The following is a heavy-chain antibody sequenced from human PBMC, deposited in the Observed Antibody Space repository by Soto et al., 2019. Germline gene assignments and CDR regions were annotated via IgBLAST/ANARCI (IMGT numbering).Heavy chain of an antibody. Sequence: GGSLRLSCAASGFTFSDFGMHWVRQAPGKGLEWVAIISYDGILKYYADSVKGRFTISRDTSKGAVYLQMNSLTPEDTAVYYCAKDFKVSGGHYGSLNYYYGMDVWGQGTAVTVSS. V-gene: IGHV3-30*18. CDR3: AKDFKVSGGHYGSLNYYYGMDV. D-gene: IGHD3-10*01. CDR2: ISYDGILK. CDR1: GFTFSDFG. J-gene: IGHJ6*02.